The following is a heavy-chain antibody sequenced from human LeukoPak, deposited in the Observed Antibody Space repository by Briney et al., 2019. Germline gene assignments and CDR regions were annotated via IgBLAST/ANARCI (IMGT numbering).Heavy chain of an antibody. CDR2: ISWNSGSI. V-gene: IGHV3-9*01. J-gene: IGHJ5*02. D-gene: IGHD3-10*01. Sequence: GRSLRLSCAASGFTFDDYAMHWVRQAPGKGLGWVSGISWNSGSIGYADSVKGRFTISRDNAKNSLYLQMDSLRAEDTALYYCAKDLYNYGTGGLDPWGQGTLVTVSS. CDR3: AKDLYNYGTGGLDP. CDR1: GFTFDDYA.